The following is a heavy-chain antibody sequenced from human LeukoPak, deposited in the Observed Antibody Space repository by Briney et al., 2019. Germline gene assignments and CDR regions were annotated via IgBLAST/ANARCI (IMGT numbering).Heavy chain of an antibody. CDR1: GFTFSDYY. CDR2: ISSSGSTI. CDR3: ARRIVVPAAMGDYYYYGMDV. J-gene: IGHJ6*02. D-gene: IGHD2-2*01. V-gene: IGHV3-11*01. Sequence: GGSLRLSCAASGFTFSDYYMSWIRQAPGKGLEWVSYISSSGSTIYYADSVKGRFTISRDNAKNSLYLQMNSLGAEDTAVYYCARRIVVPAAMGDYYYYGMDVWGQGTTVTVSS.